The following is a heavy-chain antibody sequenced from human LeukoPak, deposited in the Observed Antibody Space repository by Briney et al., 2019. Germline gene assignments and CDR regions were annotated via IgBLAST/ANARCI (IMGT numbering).Heavy chain of an antibody. CDR2: IYYSGST. Sequence: PSETLSLTCTVSGGSISSYYWSWIRQPPGKGLEWIGYIYYSGSTNYNPSLKSRVTISVDTSKNQFSLKLSSVTAADTAVYYCARGLEAGTYYYDSSGYFYYFDYWGQGTLVTVSS. CDR3: ARGLEAGTYYYDSSGYFYYFDY. D-gene: IGHD3-22*01. V-gene: IGHV4-59*01. J-gene: IGHJ4*02. CDR1: GGSISSYY.